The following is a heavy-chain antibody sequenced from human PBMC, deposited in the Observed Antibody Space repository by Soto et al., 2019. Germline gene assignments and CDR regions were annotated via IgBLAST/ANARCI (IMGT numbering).Heavy chain of an antibody. D-gene: IGHD3-22*01. V-gene: IGHV4-34*01. Sequence: SETLSLTCAVYGGSFSGYYWSWICQPPGKGLEWIGEINHSGSTNYNPSLKSRVTISVDTSKNQFSLKLSSVTAADTAVYYCARVRYVYYYDSSGYYYFDYWGQGTLVTVSS. CDR2: INHSGST. J-gene: IGHJ4*02. CDR1: GGSFSGYY. CDR3: ARVRYVYYYDSSGYYYFDY.